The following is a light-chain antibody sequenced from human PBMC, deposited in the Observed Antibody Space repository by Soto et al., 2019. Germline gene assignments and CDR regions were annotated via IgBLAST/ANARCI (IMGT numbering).Light chain of an antibody. Sequence: QSVLTQPASVSGSPGQSITISCTGSSSDVGGYNYVSWYQQHPGKVPKLMIYEVSNRPPGVSNRFSGAKSGNTASLTISGLQAEDEADYYFSSYASTSSAWVFGGGTKLTVL. CDR1: SSDVGGYNY. J-gene: IGLJ3*02. CDR3: SSYASTSSAWV. CDR2: EVS. V-gene: IGLV2-14*01.